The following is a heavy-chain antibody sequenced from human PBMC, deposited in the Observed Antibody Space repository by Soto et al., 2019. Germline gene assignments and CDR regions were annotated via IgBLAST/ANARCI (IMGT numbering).Heavy chain of an antibody. CDR3: ARGYRQSGYSSSWVFDY. Sequence: QVQLRESGPGLVKPSQTLSLTCTVSGGSINSGGYYWNWIRQHPGKGLEWIGYMYYSGSTYYSPFVRGLVTISANTSENHSSLKLSSVTAADTAVYFCARGYRQSGYSSSWVFDYWGQGTMVNVSS. J-gene: IGHJ4*02. D-gene: IGHD6-13*01. CDR2: MYYSGST. V-gene: IGHV4-31*01. CDR1: GGSINSGGYY.